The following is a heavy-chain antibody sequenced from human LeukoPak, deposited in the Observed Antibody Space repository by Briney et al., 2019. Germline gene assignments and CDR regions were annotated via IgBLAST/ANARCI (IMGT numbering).Heavy chain of an antibody. CDR2: ISSSSSYI. CDR1: GFTFSSYW. CDR3: ARGSSGYYTEYNWFDP. D-gene: IGHD3-22*01. Sequence: GGSLILSCAASGFTFSSYWMSWVRQAPGKGLEWVSSISSSSSYIYYADSVKGRFTISRDNAKNSLYLQMNSLRAEDTAVYYCARGSSGYYTEYNWFDPWGQGTLVTVSS. J-gene: IGHJ5*02. V-gene: IGHV3-21*01.